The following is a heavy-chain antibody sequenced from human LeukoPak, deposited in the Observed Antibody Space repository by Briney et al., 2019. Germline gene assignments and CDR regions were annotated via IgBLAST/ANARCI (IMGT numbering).Heavy chain of an antibody. D-gene: IGHD1-26*01. V-gene: IGHV4-59*01. CDR1: GGSISSYY. Sequence: SETLSLTCTVSGGSISSYYWNWIRQPPGKGLEWIGYIYYSGTTDYNPSLKSRVTISVETSNNQLSLRVSSVTAADTAVYYCARESGAYRSFDYWGQGTLVPVSS. CDR2: IYYSGTT. J-gene: IGHJ4*02. CDR3: ARESGAYRSFDY.